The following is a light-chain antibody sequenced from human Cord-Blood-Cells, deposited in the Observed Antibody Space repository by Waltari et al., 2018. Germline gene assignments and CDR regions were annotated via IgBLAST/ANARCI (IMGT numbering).Light chain of an antibody. V-gene: IGLV2-14*01. CDR1: TSDVGGSHY. Sequence: QAALTQPASVSGSPGQSIRISCIGPTSDVGGSHYVSWYQQHPGKAPKLMIYEVSNRPSGVSNRFSGSKSGNTASLTISGLQAEDEADYYCSSYTSSSTYVFGTGTKVTVL. CDR2: EVS. J-gene: IGLJ1*01. CDR3: SSYTSSSTYV.